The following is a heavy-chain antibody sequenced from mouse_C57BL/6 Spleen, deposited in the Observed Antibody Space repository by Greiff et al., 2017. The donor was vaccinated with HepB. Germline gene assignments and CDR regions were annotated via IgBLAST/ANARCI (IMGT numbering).Heavy chain of an antibody. Sequence: EVKVVESGEGLVKPGGSLKLSCAASGFTFSSYAMSWVRQTPEKRLEWVAYISSGGDYIYYADTVKGRFTISRDNARNTLYLQMSSLKSEDTAMYYCTRDDDYYWYFDVWGTGTTVTVSS. CDR2: ISSGGDYI. V-gene: IGHV5-9-1*02. CDR1: GFTFSSYA. D-gene: IGHD2-3*01. CDR3: TRDDDYYWYFDV. J-gene: IGHJ1*03.